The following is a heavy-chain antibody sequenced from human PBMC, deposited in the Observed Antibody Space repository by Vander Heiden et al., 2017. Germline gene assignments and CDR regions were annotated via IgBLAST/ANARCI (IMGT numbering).Heavy chain of an antibody. Sequence: EVKMLGSAVTFVRKAGCRRISCTASEFALSASPMGWVCQAPGTGLGLVSAISQIGGDTASADAAKCQFTISIDNSKNTVSPHMNSLRAEDTAVYFCAKASGGYLLTYFYYGMDFWGQGTTVTVS. J-gene: IGHJ6*02. CDR3: AKASGGYLLTYFYYGMDF. CDR2: ISQIGGDT. V-gene: IGHV3-23*01. D-gene: IGHD3-10*01. CDR1: EFALSASP.